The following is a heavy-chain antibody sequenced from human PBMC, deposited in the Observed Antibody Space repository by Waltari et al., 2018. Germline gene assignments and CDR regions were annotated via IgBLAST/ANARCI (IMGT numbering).Heavy chain of an antibody. V-gene: IGHV3-23*01. CDR3: ASRRLSVADPFDS. CDR2: LRSAGGT. J-gene: IGHJ4*02. CDR1: GSTFSYYC. D-gene: IGHD6-19*01. Sequence: EVQLLESGGVLVQPVGSLRLSVAASGSTFSYYCMSWVRQAPGKGLEGVAVLRSAGGTGNADSVKGRFTVSRDNARNTVFLQLNSLRAEDAAVYYCASRRLSVADPFDSWGQGTLVTVSS.